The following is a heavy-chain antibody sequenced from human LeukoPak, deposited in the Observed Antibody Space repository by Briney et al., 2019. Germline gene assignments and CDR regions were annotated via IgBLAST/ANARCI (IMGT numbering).Heavy chain of an antibody. CDR2: IYPRDSDT. CDR1: GYIFVNYW. D-gene: IGHD1-26*01. V-gene: IGHV5-51*01. J-gene: IGHJ4*02. CDR3: ARQDGTFDY. Sequence: GESLKISCKGSGYIFVNYWIGWVRRMPGKGLEWMGIIYPRDSDTRYSPSFQGQVTISVDKSIRTAYLHWSSLKSSDTATYFCARQDGTFDYWGQGTRVTVS.